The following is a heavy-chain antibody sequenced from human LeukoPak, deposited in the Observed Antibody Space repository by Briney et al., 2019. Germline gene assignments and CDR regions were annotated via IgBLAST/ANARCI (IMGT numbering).Heavy chain of an antibody. Sequence: GGSLRLSCAASGFTFSDYYMSWIRQAPGKGLEWVSYISSSGSTIYYADSAKGRFTISRDNAKNSLYLQMNSLRAEDTAVYYCARGSYYDSAGYFQHWGQGTLVTVSS. CDR2: ISSSGSTI. CDR3: ARGSYYDSAGYFQH. CDR1: GFTFSDYY. J-gene: IGHJ1*01. D-gene: IGHD3-22*01. V-gene: IGHV3-11*01.